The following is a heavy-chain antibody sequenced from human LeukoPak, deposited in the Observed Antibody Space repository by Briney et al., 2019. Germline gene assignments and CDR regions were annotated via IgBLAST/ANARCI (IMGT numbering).Heavy chain of an antibody. CDR2: IYYSGST. Sequence: PSETLSSTCTVSGGSISSYYWSWIRQPPGKGLEWIGYIYYSGSTNYNPSLKSRVTISVDTSKNQFSLKLSSVTAADTAVYYCARVYEEGPQYYFDYWGQGTLVTVSS. J-gene: IGHJ4*02. V-gene: IGHV4-59*01. CDR1: GGSISSYY. CDR3: ARVYEEGPQYYFDY. D-gene: IGHD2-8*01.